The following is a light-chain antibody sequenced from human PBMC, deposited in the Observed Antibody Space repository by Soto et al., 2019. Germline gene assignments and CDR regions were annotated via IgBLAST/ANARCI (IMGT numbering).Light chain of an antibody. J-gene: IGKJ4*01. V-gene: IGKV1-39*01. CDR1: QGITNY. CDR3: QQSFNIPFT. CDR2: AAS. Sequence: DIQITQSPSSLSASVGDRFTITFQASQGITNYLNWYQLKPGKAPRLLIYAASSLRSGVPSRFSGSGSGTDFSLTISSLQPEDFATYSCQQSFNIPFTFGGGTKVDIK.